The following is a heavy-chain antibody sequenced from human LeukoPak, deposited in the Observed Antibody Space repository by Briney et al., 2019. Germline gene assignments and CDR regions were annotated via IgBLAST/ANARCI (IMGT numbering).Heavy chain of an antibody. Sequence: PGGSLRLSCAASGFTFSSYSMNWVRQAPGKGLEWISILYVNENRYYADSVKGRFIISRDTSKNTLYLQMNSLRAEDTAMYYCVREDLGVDYWGQGTLVTVSS. CDR1: GFTFSSYS. J-gene: IGHJ4*02. V-gene: IGHV3-53*01. CDR2: LYVNENR. D-gene: IGHD1-26*01. CDR3: VREDLGVDY.